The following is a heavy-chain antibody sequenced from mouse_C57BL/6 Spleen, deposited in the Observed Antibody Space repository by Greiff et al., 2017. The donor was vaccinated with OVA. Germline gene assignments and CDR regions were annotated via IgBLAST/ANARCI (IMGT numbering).Heavy chain of an antibody. CDR2: IYPGSGST. V-gene: IGHV1-55*01. Sequence: QVQLQQSGAELVKPGASVKMSCKASGYTFTSYWITWVKQRPGQGLEWIGDIYPGSGSTNYNEKFKSKATLTVDTSSSTAYMQLSSLTSEDSAVYYCVRYSNYYAMDYWGQGTSVTVSS. D-gene: IGHD2-5*01. CDR1: GYTFTSYW. J-gene: IGHJ4*01. CDR3: VRYSNYYAMDY.